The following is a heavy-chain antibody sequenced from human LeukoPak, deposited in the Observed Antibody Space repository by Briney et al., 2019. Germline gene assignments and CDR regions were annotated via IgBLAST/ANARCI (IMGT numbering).Heavy chain of an antibody. CDR1: GGSFSGYY. J-gene: IGHJ5*02. CDR3: ARVRRQKATKARNWFDP. Sequence: SETLSLTCAVYGGSFSGYYWSWIRQPPGKGLEWIGEINHSGSTNYNPSLKSRVTISVDTSKNQFSLKLSSVTAADTAVYYCARVRRQKATKARNWFDPWGQGTLVTVSS. V-gene: IGHV4-34*01. CDR2: INHSGST. D-gene: IGHD6-25*01.